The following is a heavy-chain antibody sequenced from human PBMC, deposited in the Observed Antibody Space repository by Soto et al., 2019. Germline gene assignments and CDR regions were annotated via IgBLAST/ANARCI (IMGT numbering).Heavy chain of an antibody. CDR3: ARDRHCSSTSCYNYYYYGMDV. D-gene: IGHD2-2*02. J-gene: IGHJ6*02. CDR1: GDSVSSNSAA. CDR2: TYYRSKWYN. V-gene: IGHV6-1*01. Sequence: SQTLSLTCAISGDSVSSNSAAWNWIRQSPSRGLEWLGRTYYRSKWYNDYAVSVKSRITINPDTSKNQFSLQLNSVTPEDTAVYYCARDRHCSSTSCYNYYYYGMDVWGQGTTVTVSS.